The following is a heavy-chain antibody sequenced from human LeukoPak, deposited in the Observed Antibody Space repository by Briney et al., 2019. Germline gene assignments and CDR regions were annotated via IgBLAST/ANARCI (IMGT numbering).Heavy chain of an antibody. CDR2: IYHSEST. J-gene: IGHJ4*02. CDR1: GGSISSSY. CDR3: ARQAGGTSGPFDY. D-gene: IGHD4-23*01. Sequence: YPSETLSLTCTVSGGSISSSYCSWIRQPPGKGLEWIGYIYHSESTNYNPSLKSRVTISVDTSKNQFSLKLSSVTAADTAVYYCARQAGGTSGPFDYWGRGTLVTVSS. V-gene: IGHV4-59*08.